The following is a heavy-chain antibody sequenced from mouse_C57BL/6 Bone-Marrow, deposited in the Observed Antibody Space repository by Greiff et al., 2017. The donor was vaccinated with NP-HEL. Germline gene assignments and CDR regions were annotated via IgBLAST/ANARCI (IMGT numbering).Heavy chain of an antibody. V-gene: IGHV1-42*01. D-gene: IGHD1-1*01. CDR2: INPSTGGT. J-gene: IGHJ3*01. CDR1: GYSFTGYY. Sequence: LKESGPELVKPGASVKISCKASGYSFTGYYMSWVKQSPEKSLEWIGEINPSTGGTTYNQKFKAKATLTVDKSSSTAYMQLKSLTSEDSAVYYCAMGGSSRFAYWGQGTLVTVSA. CDR3: AMGGSSRFAY.